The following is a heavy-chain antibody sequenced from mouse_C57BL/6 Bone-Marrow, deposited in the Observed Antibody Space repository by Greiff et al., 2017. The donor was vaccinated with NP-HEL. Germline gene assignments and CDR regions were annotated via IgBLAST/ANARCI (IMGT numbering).Heavy chain of an antibody. CDR1: GFTFSDAW. D-gene: IGHD1-1*01. CDR3: TARNYYGSSYWYFDV. Sequence: EVQGVESGGGLVQPGGSMKLSCAASGFTFSDAWMDWVRQSPEKGLEWVAEIRHKANNHATYYAESVKGRFTISRDDSKSSVYLQMNSLRAEDTGIYYCTARNYYGSSYWYFDVWGTGATVTVSS. CDR2: IRHKANNHAT. V-gene: IGHV6-6*01. J-gene: IGHJ1*03.